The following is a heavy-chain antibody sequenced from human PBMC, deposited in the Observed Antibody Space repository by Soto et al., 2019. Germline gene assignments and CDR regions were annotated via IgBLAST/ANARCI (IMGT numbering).Heavy chain of an antibody. CDR1: GVSISSSNW. D-gene: IGHD3-10*01. Sequence: SETLSLTCAVSGVSISSSNWWSWVRQPPGGGLEGIVGIYHSGGANYNMSLNSRVTRSVDKSKNQFSLKLSSVTAADTAVYYCARDYYGSGSPNWFDPWGQGTQVNVSS. CDR2: IYHSGGA. V-gene: IGHV4-4*02. J-gene: IGHJ5*02. CDR3: ARDYYGSGSPNWFDP.